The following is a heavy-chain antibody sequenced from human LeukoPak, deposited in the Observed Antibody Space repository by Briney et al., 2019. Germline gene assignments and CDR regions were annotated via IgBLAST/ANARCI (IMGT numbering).Heavy chain of an antibody. Sequence: SETHSLTCAVYGPSFSGYYWSWVRQHPRKGLESLGEINHSGSNNYNPALKSRVTISVDTSKNQFSLKLSAVTAADTAVYYCARVQLERRRRAQHQDYGGQGTLVSVSS. CDR2: INHSGSN. D-gene: IGHD1-1*01. V-gene: IGHV4-34*01. J-gene: IGHJ4*02. CDR1: GPSFSGYY. CDR3: ARVQLERRRRAQHQDY.